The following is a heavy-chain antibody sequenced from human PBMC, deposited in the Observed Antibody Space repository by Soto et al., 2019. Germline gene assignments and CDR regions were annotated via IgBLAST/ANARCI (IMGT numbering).Heavy chain of an antibody. CDR2: IIPIFGTA. J-gene: IGHJ4*02. CDR3: AREVAAAGDNYYYFDY. CDR1: GGTFSSYA. D-gene: IGHD6-13*01. Sequence: QVQLVQSGAEVKKPGSSVKVSCKASGGTFSSYAISWVRQAPGQGLEWMGGIIPIFGTANYAQKFQGRVTITADESTSTAYMELSSLRTEDTAVYYCAREVAAAGDNYYYFDYWGQGTLVTVSS. V-gene: IGHV1-69*01.